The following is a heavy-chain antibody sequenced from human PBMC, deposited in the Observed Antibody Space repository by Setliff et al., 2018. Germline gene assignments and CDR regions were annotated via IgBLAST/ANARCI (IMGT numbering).Heavy chain of an antibody. V-gene: IGHV3-48*04. J-gene: IGHJ3*02. Sequence: GGSLRLSCAASGFTFSSYAMSWVRQAPGKGLEWVSYISSSSSTIYYADSVKGRFTISRDNAKKSLYLQMNSLRAEDTAVYYCARDRRPFNWGGNDAFDIWGQGTMVTVSS. D-gene: IGHD7-27*01. CDR3: ARDRRPFNWGGNDAFDI. CDR1: GFTFSSYA. CDR2: ISSSSSTI.